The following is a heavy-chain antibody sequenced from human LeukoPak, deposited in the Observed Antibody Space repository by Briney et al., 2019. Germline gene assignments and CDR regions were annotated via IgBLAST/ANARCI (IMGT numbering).Heavy chain of an antibody. Sequence: GGSLRLSCAASGFTFSSYAMSWVRQAPGKGLEWVSAISGSGGSTYYADSVKGRFTISRDNSKNTLYLQMNSLRAEDTAVYYCAKDPIEVVIAKNFDYWGQGTLVTVSS. CDR2: ISGSGGST. CDR1: GFTFSSYA. D-gene: IGHD3-22*01. J-gene: IGHJ4*02. CDR3: AKDPIEVVIAKNFDY. V-gene: IGHV3-23*01.